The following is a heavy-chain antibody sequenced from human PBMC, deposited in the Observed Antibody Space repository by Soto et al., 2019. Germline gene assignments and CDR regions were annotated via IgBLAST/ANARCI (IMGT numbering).Heavy chain of an antibody. J-gene: IGHJ4*02. CDR1: GFTFSGSA. Sequence: EVQLVESGGGLVQPGGSLKLSCAASGFTFSGSAMHWVRQASGKGLEWVGRIRSKANSYATAYAASVKGRFTISRDDSKNTAYLQMNSLKTEDTAVYYCTIPNLGVATGWGQGTLVTVSS. D-gene: IGHD5-12*01. V-gene: IGHV3-73*01. CDR2: IRSKANSYAT. CDR3: TIPNLGVATG.